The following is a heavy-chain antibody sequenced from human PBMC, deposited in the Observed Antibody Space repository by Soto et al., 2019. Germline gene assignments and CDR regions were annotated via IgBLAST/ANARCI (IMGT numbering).Heavy chain of an antibody. CDR1: GGSISSYY. CDR2: IYYSGST. D-gene: IGHD2-2*01. CDR3: ARLKGPYCSSTSCYYYYYMDV. J-gene: IGHJ6*03. V-gene: IGHV4-59*08. Sequence: SETLSLTCTVSGGSISSYYWSWIRQPPGKGLEWIGYIYYSGSTNYNPSLKSRVTISVDTSKNQFSLKLSSVTAADTAVYYCARLKGPYCSSTSCYYYYYMDVWGKGTTVTVSS.